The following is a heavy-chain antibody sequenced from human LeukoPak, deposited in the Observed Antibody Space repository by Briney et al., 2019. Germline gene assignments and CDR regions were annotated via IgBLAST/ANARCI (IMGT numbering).Heavy chain of an antibody. CDR3: AREFYDSSGYYSHYFDY. Sequence: GRSLRLSCAASGFTFSSYAMHWVRQAPGKGLEWVAVISYDGSNKYYADSVKGRFTISRDNSKNTLYLQMNSLRAEDTAVYYCAREFYDSSGYYSHYFDYWGQGTLVTVSS. D-gene: IGHD3-22*01. V-gene: IGHV3-30-3*01. CDR1: GFTFSSYA. J-gene: IGHJ4*02. CDR2: ISYDGSNK.